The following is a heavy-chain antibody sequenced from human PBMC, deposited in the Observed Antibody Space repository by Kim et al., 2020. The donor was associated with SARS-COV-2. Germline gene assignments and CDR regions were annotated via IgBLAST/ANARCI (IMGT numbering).Heavy chain of an antibody. J-gene: IGHJ6*02. CDR2: FDPEDSET. Sequence: ASVKVSCKVSGYTLTELSMHWVRQAPGKGLEWMGGFDPEDSETIYAQKFQGRVTMTEDTSTDTPYMELSSLRSEDTAVYYCATAPVVVGATLSDYYYYGMDVWGQGTTVTVSS. CDR3: ATAPVVVGATLSDYYYYGMDV. CDR1: GYTLTELS. D-gene: IGHD1-26*01. V-gene: IGHV1-24*01.